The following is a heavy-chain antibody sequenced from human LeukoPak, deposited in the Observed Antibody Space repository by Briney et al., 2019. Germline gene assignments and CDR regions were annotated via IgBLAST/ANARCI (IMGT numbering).Heavy chain of an antibody. Sequence: GGSLRLSCAASGFTFSTYWMSWVRRAPGKGLEWVANIKEDGSEKYYGDSVKGRFTTSRDNAKNSLYLQMNSLRAEDTAVYYCARDSSGYQWGQGTLVTVSS. D-gene: IGHD3-22*01. CDR2: IKEDGSEK. J-gene: IGHJ4*02. CDR1: GFTFSTYW. CDR3: ARDSSGYQ. V-gene: IGHV3-7*01.